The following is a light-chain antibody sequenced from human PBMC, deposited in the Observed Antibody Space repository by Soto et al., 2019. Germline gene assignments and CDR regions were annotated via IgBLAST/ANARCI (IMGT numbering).Light chain of an antibody. CDR2: DVS. V-gene: IGLV2-14*01. CDR3: CSYTTSNTRQIV. J-gene: IGLJ1*01. CDR1: SSDVGGYNY. Sequence: QSALTQPASVSGSPGQSITISCTGTSSDVGGYNYVSWYQQHPGKAPKFMIYDVSNRPSGVSNRFSGSKSGSTASLTISGPQAEDEADYYCCSYTTSNTRQIVFGTGTKVTVL.